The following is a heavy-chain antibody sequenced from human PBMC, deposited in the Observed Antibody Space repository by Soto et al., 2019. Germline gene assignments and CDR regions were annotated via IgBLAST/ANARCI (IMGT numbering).Heavy chain of an antibody. Sequence: GESLKISCKGSGYSFTTHWISWVRQMPGKGLEWMGRIDPSDSYTNYSPSFQGHVTISADKSISTAYLQWSSLKASDTAMYYCARHNSATGTEHNYWGQGTLVTVSS. D-gene: IGHD6-13*01. CDR2: IDPSDSYT. V-gene: IGHV5-10-1*01. CDR1: GYSFTTHW. J-gene: IGHJ4*02. CDR3: ARHNSATGTEHNY.